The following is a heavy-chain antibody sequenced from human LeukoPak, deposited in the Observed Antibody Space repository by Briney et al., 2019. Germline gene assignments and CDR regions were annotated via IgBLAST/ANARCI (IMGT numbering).Heavy chain of an antibody. CDR3: ARLRAYTTTHLYFFDY. Sequence: PSETLSLTCTVSGGSLSPYYWTWIRQPPGKGLEWIGYIYHTGVSDYKPSLKSRLTISLDTSRSQFSLSLRSVTAADAAVYYCARLRAYTTTHLYFFDYWGQGALVTVSS. J-gene: IGHJ4*02. V-gene: IGHV4-59*08. D-gene: IGHD3-16*01. CDR1: GGSLSPYY. CDR2: IYHTGVS.